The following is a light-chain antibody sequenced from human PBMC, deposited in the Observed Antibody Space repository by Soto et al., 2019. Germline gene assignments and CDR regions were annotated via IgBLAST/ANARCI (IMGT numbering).Light chain of an antibody. CDR3: QQRSNRPLT. Sequence: EIVLTRSPATLSLSPGERATLSCRASQSVSSYLAWYQQKPGQAPRLLIYDTSIRASGIPARFSGSGSGTDFTLTISSLDPEDFAVYYCQQRSNRPLTFGQGTRLEIK. CDR1: QSVSSY. J-gene: IGKJ5*01. CDR2: DTS. V-gene: IGKV3-11*01.